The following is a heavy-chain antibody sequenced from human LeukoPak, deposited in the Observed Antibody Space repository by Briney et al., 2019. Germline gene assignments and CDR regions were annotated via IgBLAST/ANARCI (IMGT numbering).Heavy chain of an antibody. V-gene: IGHV1-2*02. D-gene: IGHD6-19*01. Sequence: ASVKVSCKASGYTFTGYYMHWVRQAPGQGLEWMGWINPNSGGTNYAQKFQGRVTMTRDTSISTAYMELSRLRSDDTAVYYCARASLRGIAVSMDVWGKGTTVTVSS. CDR3: ARASLRGIAVSMDV. CDR1: GYTFTGYY. CDR2: INPNSGGT. J-gene: IGHJ6*03.